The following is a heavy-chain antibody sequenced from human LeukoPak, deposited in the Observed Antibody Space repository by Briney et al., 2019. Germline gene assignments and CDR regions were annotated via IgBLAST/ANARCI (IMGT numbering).Heavy chain of an antibody. D-gene: IGHD5-18*01. V-gene: IGHV4-59*01. CDR3: ARVKIHYYYYYMDV. CDR1: GGSISSYY. Sequence: PSGTLSLTCTVSGGSISSYYWSWIRQPPGKGLEWIGYIYYSGSTNYNPSLKSRVTISVDTSKNQFSLKLSSVTAADTAVYYCARVKIHYYYYYMDVWGKGTTVTVSS. CDR2: IYYSGST. J-gene: IGHJ6*03.